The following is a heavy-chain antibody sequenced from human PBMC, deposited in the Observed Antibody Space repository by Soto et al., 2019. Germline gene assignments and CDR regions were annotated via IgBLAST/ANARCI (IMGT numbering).Heavy chain of an antibody. J-gene: IGHJ6*04. CDR3: VVEDLGMEV. D-gene: IGHD2-15*01. V-gene: IGHV3-53*01. CDR2: IYSNGNT. CDR1: GFTVSTNY. Sequence: WSLRLSCAAAGFTVSTNYRTWVRQTPGKGLEWVSIIYSNGNTYYADSVRGRFTISRDNSKNTLYLQMNSLRVDDTAVYYCVVEDLGMEVWGEGTTVTVAS.